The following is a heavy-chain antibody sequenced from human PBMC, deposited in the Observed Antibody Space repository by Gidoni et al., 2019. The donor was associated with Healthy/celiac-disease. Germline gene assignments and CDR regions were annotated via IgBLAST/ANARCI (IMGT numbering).Heavy chain of an antibody. Sequence: QLQLQESGPGLVKPSETLSLTCTVSGGSISSSSYYWGWIRQPPGKGLEWIGSIYYSGSTYYNPSLKSRVTISVDTSKNQFSLKLSSVTAADTAVYYCASLTYDYVWGSYRYFDYWGQGTLVTVSS. D-gene: IGHD3-16*02. CDR3: ASLTYDYVWGSYRYFDY. CDR2: IYYSGST. J-gene: IGHJ4*02. CDR1: GGSISSSSYY. V-gene: IGHV4-39*01.